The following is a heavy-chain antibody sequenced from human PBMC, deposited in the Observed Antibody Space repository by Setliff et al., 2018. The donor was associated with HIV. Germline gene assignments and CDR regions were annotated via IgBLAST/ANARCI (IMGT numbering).Heavy chain of an antibody. V-gene: IGHV4-31*02. CDR2: VYYTGKT. J-gene: IGHJ3*02. CDR1: GVSIVSGGFY. Sequence: KPSETLSLTCSVSGVSIVSGGFYFSWIRHHPGKGLEWIGTVYYTGKTYYNPSLQSRLTMSADTSKNQLYLKINSVTAADTAVYFCARDLHANYHVVDIWGPGTRVTVSS. CDR3: ARDLHANYHVVDI. D-gene: IGHD2-15*01.